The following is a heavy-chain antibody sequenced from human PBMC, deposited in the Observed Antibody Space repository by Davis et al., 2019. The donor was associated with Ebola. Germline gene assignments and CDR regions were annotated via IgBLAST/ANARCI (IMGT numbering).Heavy chain of an antibody. CDR2: MNPNSGNT. D-gene: IGHD2-8*01. CDR3: ARPYCTNGVCYTFAFDI. CDR1: GYTFTNYD. J-gene: IGHJ3*02. V-gene: IGHV1-8*01. Sequence: ASVKVSCKASGYTFTNYDINWVRQATGQGLEWMGWMNPNSGNTGYAQKFQGRVTMTRNTSISTAYMELSSLRSEDTAVYYCARPYCTNGVCYTFAFDIWGQGTMVTVSS.